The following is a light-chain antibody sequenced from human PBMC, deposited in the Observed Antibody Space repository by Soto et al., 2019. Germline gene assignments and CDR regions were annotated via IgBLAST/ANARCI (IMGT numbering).Light chain of an antibody. CDR2: DVS. Sequence: QSALTQPASVSGSPGQSITISCTGTSTDVGRYNDVSWYQQHPGKAPKLMVYDVSNRPSWVSNRFSGSKSGITASLTISGLQAEDEADYYCTSYTSDSTYVFGTGTKLTVL. V-gene: IGLV2-14*01. J-gene: IGLJ1*01. CDR3: TSYTSDSTYV. CDR1: STDVGRYND.